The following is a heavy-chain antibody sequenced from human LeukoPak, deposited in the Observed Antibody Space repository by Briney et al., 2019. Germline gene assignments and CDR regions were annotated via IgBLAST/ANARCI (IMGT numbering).Heavy chain of an antibody. CDR2: ISHDGSNE. J-gene: IGHJ4*02. V-gene: IGHV3-30*04. D-gene: IGHD3-22*01. Sequence: GGSLRLSCAASGFTFSSYTMNWVRQAPGKGLEWVAVISHDGSNEYHADSVKGRFTISRDSSKSTLSLQMNSLRAEDTAVYYCARGYDSLGFYIDYWGRGTLVIVSS. CDR3: ARGYDSLGFYIDY. CDR1: GFTFSSYT.